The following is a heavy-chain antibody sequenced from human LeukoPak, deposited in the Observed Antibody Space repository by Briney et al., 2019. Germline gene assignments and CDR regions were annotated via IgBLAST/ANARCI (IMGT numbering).Heavy chain of an antibody. V-gene: IGHV4-34*01. D-gene: IGHD5-24*01. CDR2: INHSGST. CDR3: ARAGGWLQGTTDY. Sequence: SETLSLTCAVYGGSFSGYYWSWIRQPPGKGLEWIGEINHSGSTNYNPSLKSRVTISVDTSKNQFSLKLSSVTAADTAVYYCARAGGWLQGTTDYWGQGTLVTVSS. J-gene: IGHJ4*02. CDR1: GGSFSGYY.